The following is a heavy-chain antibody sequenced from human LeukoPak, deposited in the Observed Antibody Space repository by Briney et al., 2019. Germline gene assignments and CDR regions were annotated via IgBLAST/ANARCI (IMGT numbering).Heavy chain of an antibody. CDR1: GYSFTRYW. Sequence: GESLMISCKTSGYSFTRYWIGWVRQMPGKGLEWMGIIFPGDSDTKYSPSFQGQVTISADNSINTAYLHWSSLKASDTAIYYCARIEGSTFDYWGQGTLVTVSS. CDR2: IFPGDSDT. V-gene: IGHV5-51*01. CDR3: ARIEGSTFDY. J-gene: IGHJ4*02.